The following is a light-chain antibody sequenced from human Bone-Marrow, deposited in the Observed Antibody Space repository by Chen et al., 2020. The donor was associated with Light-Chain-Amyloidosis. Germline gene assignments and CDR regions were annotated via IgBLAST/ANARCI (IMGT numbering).Light chain of an antibody. CDR3: QVWDRSRDRPV. CDR1: NIGSTS. J-gene: IGLJ3*02. V-gene: IGLV3-21*02. CDR2: DDS. Sequence: SYVLTQPSSVSVAPGQTATIACGGNNIGSTSVHWYQQTPGQAPLLVVYDDSDRPSGIPERLSGSNSGNTATLTISRVEAGHEADYYCQVWDRSRDRPVFGGGTKLTVL.